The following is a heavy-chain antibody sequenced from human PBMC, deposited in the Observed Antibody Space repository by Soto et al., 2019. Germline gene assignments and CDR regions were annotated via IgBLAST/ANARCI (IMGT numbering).Heavy chain of an antibody. D-gene: IGHD3-3*01. V-gene: IGHV3-30-3*01. Sequence: PGGSLRLSCAASGFTFSSYAMHWVRQAPGKGLEWVAVISYDGSNKYYADSVKGRFTISRDNSKNTLYLQMNSLRAEDTAVYYCARVGRLGYDFWSGYFVFDPWGQGTLVTVSS. CDR1: GFTFSSYA. CDR2: ISYDGSNK. CDR3: ARVGRLGYDFWSGYFVFDP. J-gene: IGHJ5*02.